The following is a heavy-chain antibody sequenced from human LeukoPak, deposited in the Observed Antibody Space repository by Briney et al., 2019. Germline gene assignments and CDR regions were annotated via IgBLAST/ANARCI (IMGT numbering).Heavy chain of an antibody. CDR1: GFTFSSYG. CDR3: ARPRTAWSSHWYFEV. V-gene: IGHV3-23*01. CDR2: ISDSGGTI. J-gene: IGHJ2*01. D-gene: IGHD1-1*01. Sequence: GGSLRLSCAASGFTFSSYGMSWVRQAPGKGLEWVSGISDSGGTIYYADSVGGRFTISRDNSKSTLYLQMNSLRVEDTAVYYCARPRTAWSSHWYFEVWGRGTLVTVSS.